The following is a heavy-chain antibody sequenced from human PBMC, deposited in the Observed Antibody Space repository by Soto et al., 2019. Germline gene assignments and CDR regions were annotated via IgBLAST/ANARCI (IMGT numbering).Heavy chain of an antibody. V-gene: IGHV1-69*01. CDR2: IIPLFGTA. Sequence: QVQLVQSGAEVKKPGSSVKVSCKASGGTFSSYASSWVRQAPGQGLEWMGGIIPLFGTANYAQKFQGRVTITADESTSTADMELSSLRSEDTAVYYCARARDIVVVVAATPHYYYGMDVWGQGTTVTVSS. D-gene: IGHD2-15*01. CDR1: GGTFSSYA. J-gene: IGHJ6*02. CDR3: ARARDIVVVVAATPHYYYGMDV.